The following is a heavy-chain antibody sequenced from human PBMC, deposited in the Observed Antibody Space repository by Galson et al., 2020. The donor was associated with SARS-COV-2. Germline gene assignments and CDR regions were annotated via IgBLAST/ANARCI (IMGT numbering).Heavy chain of an antibody. CDR2: ISYSGDTI. Sequence: GGSLRLSCAASEFSFSTHEMIWVRQAPGKGLEWVSYISYSGDTIFYADSVRGRFTISRDNAKNSLYLHMNSLRVDDTAVYYCARKSAWIGYYQYYGMDVWGQGTTVTVSS. CDR3: ARKSAWIGYYQYYGMDV. V-gene: IGHV3-48*03. D-gene: IGHD3-3*01. CDR1: EFSFSTHE. J-gene: IGHJ6*02.